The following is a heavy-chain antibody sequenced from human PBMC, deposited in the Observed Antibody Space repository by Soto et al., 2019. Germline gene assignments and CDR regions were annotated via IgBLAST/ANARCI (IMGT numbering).Heavy chain of an antibody. D-gene: IGHD2-2*01. J-gene: IGHJ4*02. CDR2: IYYSGST. V-gene: IGHV4-59*01. CDR1: GGSISSYY. CDR3: ARKLGYCSSTSCYAHFDY. Sequence: SETLSLTCTVSGGSISSYYWSWIRHPPGKGLEWIGYIYYSGSTNYNPSLKSRVTISVDTSKNQFSLKLSSVTAADTAVYYCARKLGYCSSTSCYAHFDYWGQGTLVTVSS.